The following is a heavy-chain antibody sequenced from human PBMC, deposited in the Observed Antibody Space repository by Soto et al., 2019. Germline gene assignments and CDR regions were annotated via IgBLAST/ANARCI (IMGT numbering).Heavy chain of an antibody. CDR3: AREPPPLLNYGDYPVYGMDV. J-gene: IGHJ6*02. V-gene: IGHV1-69*13. D-gene: IGHD4-17*01. CDR2: IIPIFGTA. CDR1: GGTFSSYA. Sequence: GASVKVSCKASGGTFSSYAISWVRQAPGQGLEWMGGIIPIFGTANYAQKFQGRVTITADESTSTAYMELSSLRSEDTAVYYCAREPPPLLNYGDYPVYGMDVWGQGTTVTVSS.